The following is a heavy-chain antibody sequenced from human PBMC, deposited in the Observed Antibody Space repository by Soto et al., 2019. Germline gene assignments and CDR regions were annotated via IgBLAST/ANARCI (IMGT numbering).Heavy chain of an antibody. CDR1: GFTFSSYA. J-gene: IGHJ4*02. CDR3: ALVGSSSWYYFDY. CDR2: ISGSGGST. Sequence: GGSLRLSCAASGFTFSSYAMSWVRQAPGKGLEWVSAISGSGGSTYYADSVKGRFTISRDNSKNTLYLQMNSLRAEDTAVYYCALVGSSSWYYFDYWGQGTLVTVSS. V-gene: IGHV3-23*01. D-gene: IGHD6-13*01.